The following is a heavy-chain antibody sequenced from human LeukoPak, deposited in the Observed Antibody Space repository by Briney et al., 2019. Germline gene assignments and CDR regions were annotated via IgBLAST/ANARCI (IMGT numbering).Heavy chain of an antibody. Sequence: GGSLRLSCAASAFTFSNYAMSWVRQAPGKGLEWVSVICDSGSTYYADSVKGRFTISRDNFRNTVFLDMNRLRVEDTAVYYCAKSRGPHSPGPDAWGLGTLVTVSS. CDR1: AFTFSNYA. D-gene: IGHD2-15*01. CDR2: ICDSGST. J-gene: IGHJ5*02. CDR3: AKSRGPHSPGPDA. V-gene: IGHV3-23*01.